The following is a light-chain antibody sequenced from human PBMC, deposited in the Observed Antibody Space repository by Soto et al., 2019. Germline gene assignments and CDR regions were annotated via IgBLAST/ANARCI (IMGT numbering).Light chain of an antibody. CDR2: NYV. V-gene: IGLV1-44*01. Sequence: QSVLTQPPSASGTPGQRVTISCSGSSSNIGDNTVNWYQLLPGTAPKLLIYNYVQRPSGVPDRFSGSKSGTSASLAISGLQSEDEADYYCAVWDDSLNGVLFGGGTKVTVL. J-gene: IGLJ2*01. CDR3: AVWDDSLNGVL. CDR1: SSNIGDNT.